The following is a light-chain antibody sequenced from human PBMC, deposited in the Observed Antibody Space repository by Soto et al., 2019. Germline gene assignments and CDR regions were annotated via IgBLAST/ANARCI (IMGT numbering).Light chain of an antibody. CDR2: GNI. Sequence: QSVLTQPPSVSXAPGXXXTISXXXXXSXXGXXXDVHWYXXVPGTAPKLLIYGNINRPSGVXDRFSGSKSGTSGTLDITXXQTGDEADYYCATWDGSLPGEVFGGGTKLTVL. V-gene: IGLV1-40*01. CDR3: ATWDGSLPGEV. CDR1: XSXXGXXXD. J-gene: IGLJ2*01.